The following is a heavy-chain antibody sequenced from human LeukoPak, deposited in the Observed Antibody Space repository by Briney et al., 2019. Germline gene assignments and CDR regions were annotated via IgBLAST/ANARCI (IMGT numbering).Heavy chain of an antibody. J-gene: IGHJ6*02. CDR3: ATFGLEAPVIVVVRRLGMDV. V-gene: IGHV3-23*01. CDR1: GFTFSSYA. Sequence: GGSLRLSCAASGFTFSSYAMSWVRQAPGKGLEWVSAISGSGGSTYYADSVQGRFTISRDNSKNTVYLQMHSLSAEDTAVYYCATFGLEAPVIVVVRRLGMDVWGQGTTVTVSS. D-gene: IGHD2-2*01. CDR2: ISGSGGST.